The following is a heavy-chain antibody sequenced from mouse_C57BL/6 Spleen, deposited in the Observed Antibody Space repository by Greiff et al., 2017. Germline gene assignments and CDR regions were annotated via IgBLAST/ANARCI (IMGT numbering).Heavy chain of an antibody. CDR3: TTHRHYYGSSYPLAMDY. D-gene: IGHD1-1*01. Sequence: EVQLQQSGAELVRPGASVKLSCTASGFNIKDYYMHWVKQRPEQGLEWIGRIDPEDGETEYAPKFQGQATMTADTSTNTAYLQLSRLTSEDTADYYCTTHRHYYGSSYPLAMDYWGQGTSVTVSS. CDR2: IDPEDGET. V-gene: IGHV14-1*01. CDR1: GFNIKDYY. J-gene: IGHJ4*01.